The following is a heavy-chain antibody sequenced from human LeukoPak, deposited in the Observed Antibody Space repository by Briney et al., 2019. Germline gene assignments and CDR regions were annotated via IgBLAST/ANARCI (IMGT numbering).Heavy chain of an antibody. CDR1: GGSFSGYY. Sequence: SETLSLTCAVYGGSFSGYYWSWLRQPPGKGLEWIGEINHSGSTNYNPSLKSRVTISVDTSKNQFSLKLSSVTAADTAVYYCARTADYDSDAFDIWGQGTMVTVSS. D-gene: IGHD3-16*01. J-gene: IGHJ3*02. CDR2: INHSGST. V-gene: IGHV4-34*01. CDR3: ARTADYDSDAFDI.